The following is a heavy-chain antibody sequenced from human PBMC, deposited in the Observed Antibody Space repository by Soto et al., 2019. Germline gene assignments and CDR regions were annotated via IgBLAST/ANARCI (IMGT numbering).Heavy chain of an antibody. J-gene: IGHJ4*02. D-gene: IGHD3-3*01. Sequence: QVLLVQSGADVKKPGASVKVSCKTSGYTFTEFDINWVRQAPGQGLEWMGWMNTNTGNTGYAQKFQVKVTMAGDPSISTAYMWLRRMRTEDTAVYYCARVVRFFGGHAGYWGQGTLVTVSS. V-gene: IGHV1-8*01. CDR3: ARVVRFFGGHAGY. CDR2: MNTNTGNT. CDR1: GYTFTEFD.